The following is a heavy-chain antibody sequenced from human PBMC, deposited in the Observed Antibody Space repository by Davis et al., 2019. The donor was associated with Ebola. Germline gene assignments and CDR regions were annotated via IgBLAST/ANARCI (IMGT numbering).Heavy chain of an antibody. CDR3: ANHYYDSSGYPYYFDY. Sequence: PGGSLRLSCAASGFTVSSNYMSWVRQAPGKGLEWVPVIYSGGSTYYADSVKGRFTISRDNSKNTLYLQMNSLRAEDTAVYYCANHYYDSSGYPYYFDYWGQGTLVTVSS. J-gene: IGHJ4*02. V-gene: IGHV3-53*01. CDR2: IYSGGST. D-gene: IGHD3-22*01. CDR1: GFTVSSNY.